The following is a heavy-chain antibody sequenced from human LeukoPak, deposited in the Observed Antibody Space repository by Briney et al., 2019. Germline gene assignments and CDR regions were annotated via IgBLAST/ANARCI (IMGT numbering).Heavy chain of an antibody. D-gene: IGHD3-3*01. J-gene: IGHJ6*03. Sequence: SETLSLTCTVSGGSISSYYWSWIRQPAGKGLEWIGRIYTSGSTNYNPSLKSRVTMSVDTSKNQFSLKQSSVTAADTAVYYCARERVFGVVIISGYYHYYIDVWGKGTTVTVSS. CDR3: ARERVFGVVIISGYYHYYIDV. V-gene: IGHV4-4*07. CDR1: GGSISSYY. CDR2: IYTSGST.